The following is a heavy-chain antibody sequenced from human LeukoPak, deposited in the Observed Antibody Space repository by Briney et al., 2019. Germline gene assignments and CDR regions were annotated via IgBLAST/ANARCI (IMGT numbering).Heavy chain of an antibody. CDR3: AREIAGSYIDY. D-gene: IGHD1-26*01. V-gene: IGHV4-39*07. J-gene: IGHJ4*02. CDR2: IYYSGST. Sequence: VWVRQAPGKGLEWIGSIYYSGSTYYNPSLKSRVTISVDTSKNQFSLKLSSVTAADTAVYYCAREIAGSYIDYWGQGTLVTVSS.